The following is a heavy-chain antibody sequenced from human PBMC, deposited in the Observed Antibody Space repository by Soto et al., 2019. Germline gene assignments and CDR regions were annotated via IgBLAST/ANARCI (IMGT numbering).Heavy chain of an antibody. CDR2: ISSSGSTI. V-gene: IGHV3-48*03. D-gene: IGHD2-15*01. CDR1: GFTFSSYE. J-gene: IGHJ5*02. Sequence: GGSLRLSCAASGFTFSSYEMNWVRQAPGKGLEWVSYISSSGSTIYYADSVKGRFTISRDNAKNSLYLQMNSLRAEDTAVYYCANLGVVVAATNWFDPWGQGTLVTVSS. CDR3: ANLGVVVAATNWFDP.